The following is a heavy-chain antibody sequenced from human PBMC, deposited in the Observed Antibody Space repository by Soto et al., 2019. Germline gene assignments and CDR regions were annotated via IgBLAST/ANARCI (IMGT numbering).Heavy chain of an antibody. CDR3: ARATVVTHYYYFDY. CDR2: INHSGST. D-gene: IGHD4-17*01. J-gene: IGHJ4*02. Sequence: SETLSLTCAVYGGSFSGYYWSWIRQPPGKGLEWIGEINHSGSTNYNPSLKSRVTISVDTSKNQFSLKLSSVTAADTAVYYCARATVVTHYYYFDYWGQGTLVTVSS. CDR1: GGSFSGYY. V-gene: IGHV4-34*01.